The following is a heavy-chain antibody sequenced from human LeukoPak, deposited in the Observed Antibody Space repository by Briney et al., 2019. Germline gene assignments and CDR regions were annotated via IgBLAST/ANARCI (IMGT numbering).Heavy chain of an antibody. CDR3: ARGAGSSSGWYRNWFDP. J-gene: IGHJ5*02. CDR2: INPNSGGT. D-gene: IGHD6-19*01. CDR1: GYTFTGYY. Sequence: ASVKVSCKASGYTFTGYYMHWVRQAPGQGLEWMGWINPNSGGTNYAQKFQGRVTMTRDTSISTAYMELSRLRSDDTAVYYCARGAGSSSGWYRNWFDPWGQGTLVTVSS. V-gene: IGHV1-2*02.